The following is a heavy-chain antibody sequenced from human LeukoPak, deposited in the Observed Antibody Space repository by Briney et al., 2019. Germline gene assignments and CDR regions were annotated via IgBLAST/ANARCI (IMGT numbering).Heavy chain of an antibody. V-gene: IGHV4-4*07. CDR1: GGSISSYY. CDR3: ARGPGLRFLEWLLPRGAFDI. D-gene: IGHD3-3*01. Sequence: TSETLSLTCTVSGGSISSYYWSWIRQPAGKGLEWIGRIYTSGSTNYNPSLKSRVTMSVDTSKNQFSLKLSSVTAADTAVYYCARGPGLRFLEWLLPRGAFDIWGQGTMVTVSS. J-gene: IGHJ3*02. CDR2: IYTSGST.